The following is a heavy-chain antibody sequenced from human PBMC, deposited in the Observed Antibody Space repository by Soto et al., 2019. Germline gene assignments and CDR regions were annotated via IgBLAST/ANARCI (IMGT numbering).Heavy chain of an antibody. J-gene: IGHJ4*02. Sequence: GASLKVSCKTSGFMFTSSAVQWVRQARGQRLEWIGWLVVGSGNTHYAQKFQGRVTMTRDTSISTAYMELSRLRSDDTAVYYCARVRATSAFDYWGQGTLVTVSS. CDR1: GFMFTSSA. CDR2: LVVGSGNT. CDR3: ARVRATSAFDY. V-gene: IGHV1-58*01. D-gene: IGHD1-26*01.